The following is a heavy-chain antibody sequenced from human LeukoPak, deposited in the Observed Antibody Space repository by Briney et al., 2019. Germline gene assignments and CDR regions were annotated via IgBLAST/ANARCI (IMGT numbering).Heavy chain of an antibody. CDR1: GFTFSDYY. J-gene: IGHJ4*02. V-gene: IGHV3-11*05. D-gene: IGHD3-10*01. CDR2: ISSSSSYT. Sequence: PGGSLRLSCAASGFTFSDYYMSWIRQAPGKGLEWVSYISSSSSYTNYADSVKGRFTISRDNAKNSLYLQMNSLRAEGTAVYYCARGGGYPMVRGVITPFDYWGQGTLVTVSS. CDR3: ARGGGYPMVRGVITPFDY.